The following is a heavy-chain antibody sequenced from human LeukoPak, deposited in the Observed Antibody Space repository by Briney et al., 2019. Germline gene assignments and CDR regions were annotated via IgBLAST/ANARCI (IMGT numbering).Heavy chain of an antibody. CDR2: ISGSGGST. V-gene: IGHV3-23*01. Sequence: GGSLRLSCAASGFTFSSYAMSWVRQAPGKGLEWVSAISGSGGSTYYADSVKGRFTISRDNSRNTLYLQMNSLRAEDTAVYYCAKDLRMVRVNFDYWGQGTLVTVSS. CDR3: AKDLRMVRVNFDY. J-gene: IGHJ4*02. D-gene: IGHD3-10*01. CDR1: GFTFSSYA.